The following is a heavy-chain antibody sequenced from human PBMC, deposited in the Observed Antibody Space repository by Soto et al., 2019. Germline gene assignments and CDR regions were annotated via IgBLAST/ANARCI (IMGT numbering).Heavy chain of an antibody. D-gene: IGHD6-6*01. CDR2: IVPMFGTP. CDR3: ARNGTYSSSLSQYSGMDV. J-gene: IGHJ6*02. Sequence: PRASVKVSCTASGGTFADFIMNWVRQTPGQGLEWMGGIVPMFGTPTYAEKFKGRVTISATGSTSTAYMELTSLRSEDTAVYYCARNGTYSSSLSQYSGMDVWGQGTTVTVSS. CDR1: GGTFADFI. V-gene: IGHV1-69*13.